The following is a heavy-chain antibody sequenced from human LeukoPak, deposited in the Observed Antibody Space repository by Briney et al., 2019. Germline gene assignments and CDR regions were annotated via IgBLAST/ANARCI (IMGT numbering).Heavy chain of an antibody. V-gene: IGHV4-59*01. CDR1: GGSISSYY. Sequence: KPSETLSLTCTVSGGSISSYYWSWIRQPPGKGLEWIGYIYYSGSTNYNPSLKSRATISVDTSKNQFSLKLSSVTAADTAVYYCARVDGWFDPWGQGTLVTVSS. D-gene: IGHD5-24*01. J-gene: IGHJ5*02. CDR3: ARVDGWFDP. CDR2: IYYSGST.